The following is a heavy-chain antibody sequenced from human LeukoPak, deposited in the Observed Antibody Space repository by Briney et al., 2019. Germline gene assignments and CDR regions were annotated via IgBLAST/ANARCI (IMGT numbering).Heavy chain of an antibody. CDR3: AKSASLGYCSGGSWYFDY. CDR2: ISGSGGST. CDR1: GFTFSSYA. D-gene: IGHD2-15*01. V-gene: IGHV3-23*01. Sequence: GGSLRLSCAASGFTFSSYAMSWVRQAPGKGLEWVSAISGSGGSTYYADSVKGRFTISRDNSKNTPYLQMNSLRAEDTAVYYCAKSASLGYCSGGSWYFDYWGQGTLVTVSS. J-gene: IGHJ4*02.